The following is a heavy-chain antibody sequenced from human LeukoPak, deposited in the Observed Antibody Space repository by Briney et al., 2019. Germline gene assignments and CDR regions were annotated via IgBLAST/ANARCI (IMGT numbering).Heavy chain of an antibody. Sequence: GRSLRLSCAASGFTFSSYAMHWVRQAPGKGLEWVAVISYDGSNKYYADSVKGRFTISRDNSRNTLYLQMNSLRAVDTAVYYCAILPGTDFDYWGQGTLVTVSS. CDR1: GFTFSSYA. CDR3: AILPGTDFDY. V-gene: IGHV3-30-3*01. D-gene: IGHD1-1*01. J-gene: IGHJ4*02. CDR2: ISYDGSNK.